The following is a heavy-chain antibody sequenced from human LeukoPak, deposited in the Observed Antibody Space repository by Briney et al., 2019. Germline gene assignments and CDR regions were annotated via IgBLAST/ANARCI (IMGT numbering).Heavy chain of an antibody. Sequence: SETLSLTCTVSGGSISSYYWSWIRQPPGKGLEWIGYIYYSGSTNYNPSLKSRVIISVDTSKNQFSLKLSSVTAADTAVYYRARAGAPTHFDYWGQGTLVTVSS. D-gene: IGHD7-27*01. V-gene: IGHV4-59*01. CDR1: GGSISSYY. J-gene: IGHJ4*02. CDR3: ARAGAPTHFDY. CDR2: IYYSGST.